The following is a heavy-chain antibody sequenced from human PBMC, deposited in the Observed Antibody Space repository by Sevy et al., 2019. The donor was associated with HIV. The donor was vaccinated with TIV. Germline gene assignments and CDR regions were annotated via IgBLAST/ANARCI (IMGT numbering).Heavy chain of an antibody. CDR1: GFTFSSYA. CDR3: AREEHGITMIVVAHSLAY. CDR2: ISYDGSNK. J-gene: IGHJ4*02. Sequence: GGSLRLSCAASGFTFSSYAMHWVRQAPGKGLEWVAVISYDGSNKYYADSVKGRFTISRDNSKNTLYLQMNSLRAEDTAVYYSAREEHGITMIVVAHSLAYWGQGTLVTVSS. D-gene: IGHD3-22*01. V-gene: IGHV3-30-3*01.